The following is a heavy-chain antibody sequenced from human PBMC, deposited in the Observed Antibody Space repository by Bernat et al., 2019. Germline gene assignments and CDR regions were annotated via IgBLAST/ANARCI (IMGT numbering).Heavy chain of an antibody. J-gene: IGHJ6*02. V-gene: IGHV3-30*18. CDR3: AKDQGQPRHYYYYYGMDG. Sequence: QVQLVESGGGVVQPGRSLRLSCAASGFTFSSYGMHWVRQAPGKGLEWVAVISYDGSNKYYADSVKGRFTISRDNSKNTLYLQMNSLRAEDTAVYYCAKDQGQPRHYYYYYGMDGWGQGTTVTVSS. CDR2: ISYDGSNK. D-gene: IGHD6-13*01. CDR1: GFTFSSYG.